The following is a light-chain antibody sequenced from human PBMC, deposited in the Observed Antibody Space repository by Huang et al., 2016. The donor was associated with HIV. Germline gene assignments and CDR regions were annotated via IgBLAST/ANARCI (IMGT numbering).Light chain of an antibody. CDR2: GAS. CDR3: QQYGSSPA. Sequence: EIVLTQSPGTLSVSLGERATLSCRASERVSSRLLAWYQQKPGQAPRLLIYGASSRATGIPDRFSGSGSGTDFTLAISRLEPEDSAVYYCQQYGSSPAFGQGTKVEIK. J-gene: IGKJ1*01. V-gene: IGKV3-20*01. CDR1: ERVSSRL.